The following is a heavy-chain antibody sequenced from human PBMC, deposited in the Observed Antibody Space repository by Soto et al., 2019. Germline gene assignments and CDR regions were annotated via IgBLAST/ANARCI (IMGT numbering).Heavy chain of an antibody. J-gene: IGHJ3*02. Sequence: ASVKVSCKASGYTFTIYGISWVRQATGQGLEWMGWISAYNGNTNYAQKLQGRVTMTTDTSTTTAYMELRRLRSDDTAGYYSARDLRLEGSSSGGHDAFDIWGQGTMVTVSS. V-gene: IGHV1-18*04. CDR3: ARDLRLEGSSSGGHDAFDI. CDR2: ISAYNGNT. CDR1: GYTFTIYG. D-gene: IGHD6-6*01.